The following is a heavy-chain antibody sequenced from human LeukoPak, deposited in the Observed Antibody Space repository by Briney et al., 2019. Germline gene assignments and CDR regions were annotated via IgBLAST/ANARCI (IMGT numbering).Heavy chain of an antibody. CDR2: ISSSGSYK. D-gene: IGHD2-21*02. CDR3: VRDPEASCGGDCAY. CDR1: EFTFSNYW. V-gene: IGHV3-21*04. J-gene: IGHJ4*02. Sequence: PGGSLRLSCAASEFTFSNYWMSWVRQAPGKGLEWVSSISSSGSYKYYADSVKGRFTISRDNAKNSLYLQMNSLRAEDTAVYYCVRDPEASCGGDCAYWGQGTLVTVSS.